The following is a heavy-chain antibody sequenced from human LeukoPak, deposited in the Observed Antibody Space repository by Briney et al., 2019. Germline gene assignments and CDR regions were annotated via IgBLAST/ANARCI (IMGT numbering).Heavy chain of an antibody. J-gene: IGHJ4*02. CDR3: ARVRRNGVY. D-gene: IGHD2-8*01. V-gene: IGHV1-69*04. CDR2: IIPILGIA. CDR1: GGTFSSYA. Sequence: ASVKVSCKASGGTFSSYAIGWMRQAPGQGLEWMGRIIPILGIANYAQKFQGRVTITADKSTSTAYMELSSLRSEDTAVYYCARVRRNGVYWGQGTLVTVTS.